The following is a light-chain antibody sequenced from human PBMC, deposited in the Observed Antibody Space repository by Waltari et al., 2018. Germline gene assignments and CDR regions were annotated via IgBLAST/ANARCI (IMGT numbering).Light chain of an antibody. Sequence: EIVLTQSPATLSLSPGEGATLSCRASQSVGRFLAWYQQKPGQAPRLLIYDASNRATGIPARFRASGSGTDFTLTLSSLEPEDFAVYYCQHRSSWPYSFGQGTKLEIK. CDR1: QSVGRF. CDR3: QHRSSWPYS. CDR2: DAS. J-gene: IGKJ2*03. V-gene: IGKV3-11*01.